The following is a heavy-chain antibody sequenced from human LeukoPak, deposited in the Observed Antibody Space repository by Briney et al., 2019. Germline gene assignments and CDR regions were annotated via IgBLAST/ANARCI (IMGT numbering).Heavy chain of an antibody. Sequence: ASVKVSCKVSGYTLTELSMHWVRQAPGKGSEWMGGFDTEDGETIYAQKFQGRVTMTEDTSTDTAYMELSSLRSEDTAVYYCATFQMAGMVRGDRSWYPWGQGTLVTVSS. J-gene: IGHJ5*02. V-gene: IGHV1-24*01. CDR2: FDTEDGET. CDR3: ATFQMAGMVRGDRSWYP. D-gene: IGHD3-10*01. CDR1: GYTLTELS.